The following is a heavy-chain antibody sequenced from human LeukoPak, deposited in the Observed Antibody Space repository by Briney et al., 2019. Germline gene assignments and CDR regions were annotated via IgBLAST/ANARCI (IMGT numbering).Heavy chain of an antibody. V-gene: IGHV3-30-3*01. CDR1: GFTFSSYA. Sequence: GRSLRLSCAASGFTFSSYAMHWVRQAPGKGLEWVAVISYDGSNKYYADSVKGRFTISRDNSKNTLYLQMNSLRAEDTAVYYCAREVGVPAAYNWFDPWGQGTLVTVSS. CDR3: AREVGVPAAYNWFDP. J-gene: IGHJ5*02. D-gene: IGHD2-2*01. CDR2: ISYDGSNK.